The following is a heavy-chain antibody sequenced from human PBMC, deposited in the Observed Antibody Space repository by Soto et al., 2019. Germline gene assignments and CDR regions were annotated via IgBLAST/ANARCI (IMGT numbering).Heavy chain of an antibody. V-gene: IGHV4-39*01. CDR2: IYYSGST. CDR3: ATLWFGELLPYNWFDP. CDR1: GGSISSSSYY. D-gene: IGHD3-10*01. Sequence: QLQLQESGPGLVKPSETLSLTCTVSGGSISSSSYYWGWIRQPPGKGLEWIGSIYYSGSTYYNPSLKRRVTIPVDTSKNQFSLKLSSVTAADTAVYYCATLWFGELLPYNWFDPWGQGTLVTVSS. J-gene: IGHJ5*02.